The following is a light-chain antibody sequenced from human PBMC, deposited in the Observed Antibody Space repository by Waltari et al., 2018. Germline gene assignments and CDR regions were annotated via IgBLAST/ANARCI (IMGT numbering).Light chain of an antibody. CDR2: KAS. Sequence: DIQMTQSPSTLSASVGDRVTITCRASQSISSYLAWYQQKPGKAPKLRISKASTLGRGVPARFSGSGSGTEFTLTISSLHPDDFATYYCQQYNRYSTFGQGTKVEIK. CDR3: QQYNRYST. J-gene: IGKJ1*01. V-gene: IGKV1-5*03. CDR1: QSISSY.